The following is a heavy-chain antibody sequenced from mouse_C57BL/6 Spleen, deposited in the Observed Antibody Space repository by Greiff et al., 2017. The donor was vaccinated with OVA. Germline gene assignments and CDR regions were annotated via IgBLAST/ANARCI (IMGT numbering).Heavy chain of an antibody. J-gene: IGHJ2*01. CDR2: IYPGRGNT. CDR1: GYTFTDYY. CDR3: ARSSVVVDYFDY. D-gene: IGHD1-1*01. Sequence: QVQLQQSGAELVRPGASVKLSCKASGYTFTDYYINWVKQRPGQGLEWIARIYPGRGNTYYNEKFKGKATLTAEKSSSTAYMQLSSLTSEDSAVYFCARSSVVVDYFDYWGQGTTLTVSS. V-gene: IGHV1-76*01.